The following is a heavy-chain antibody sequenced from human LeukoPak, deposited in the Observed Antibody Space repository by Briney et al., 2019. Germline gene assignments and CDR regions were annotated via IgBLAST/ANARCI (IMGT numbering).Heavy chain of an antibody. CDR3: AKGLRTGVGPYMGYHYYMDV. D-gene: IGHD3-16*01. CDR2: INDNGAGT. J-gene: IGHJ6*03. Sequence: GGSLRLSCAASGFTFSSYAMSWVRQAPGKGLKWVSAINDNGAGTYYADSVKGRFTISRDNSYNTVSLQMNSLRDEDTGVYFCAKGLRTGVGPYMGYHYYMDVWGKGATVTVSS. V-gene: IGHV3-23*01. CDR1: GFTFSSYA.